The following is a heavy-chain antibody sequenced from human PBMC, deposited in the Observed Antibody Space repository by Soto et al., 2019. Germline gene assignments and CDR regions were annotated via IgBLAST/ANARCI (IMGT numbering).Heavy chain of an antibody. CDR3: ATWSTSITIFGVVTANWFDP. CDR2: ISAYNGNT. V-gene: IGHV1-18*01. D-gene: IGHD3-3*01. J-gene: IGHJ5*02. Sequence: ASVKVSCKASGYTFTSYGISWVRQAPGQGLEWMGWISAYNGNTNYAQKLQGRVTITTDTSTSTAYMELRSLRSDDTAVYYCATWSTSITIFGVVTANWFDPWGQGTLVTISS. CDR1: GYTFTSYG.